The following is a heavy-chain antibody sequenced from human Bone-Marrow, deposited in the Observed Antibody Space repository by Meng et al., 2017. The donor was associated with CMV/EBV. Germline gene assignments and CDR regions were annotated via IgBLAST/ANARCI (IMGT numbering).Heavy chain of an antibody. CDR2: IYYSGSA. CDR3: VRYCYDTSGYYYFDY. Sequence: GYISSGGDYWGWIRQHPGKGLEWIGYIYYSGSAYYSPSLKSRVTISVDTSKNQFSLKLSSVTAADTAVYYCVRYCYDTSGYYYFDYWGQGTLVTVSS. CDR1: GYISSGGDY. J-gene: IGHJ4*02. V-gene: IGHV4-31*02. D-gene: IGHD3-22*01.